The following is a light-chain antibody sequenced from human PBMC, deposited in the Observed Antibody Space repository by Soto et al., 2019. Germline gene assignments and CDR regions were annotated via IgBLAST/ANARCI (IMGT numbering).Light chain of an antibody. CDR1: QSLSSN. CDR3: QHYNDWPLA. J-gene: IGKJ4*01. CDR2: GAS. V-gene: IGKV3-15*01. Sequence: EIVMTQSPATLSVSPGETATLSCRASQSLSSNLAWYQHKPGQAPRLLISGASTRPTGIPARFSGSGSETEFTLTISSLQSEDFAVYYCQHYNDWPLAFGGGTRVEIK.